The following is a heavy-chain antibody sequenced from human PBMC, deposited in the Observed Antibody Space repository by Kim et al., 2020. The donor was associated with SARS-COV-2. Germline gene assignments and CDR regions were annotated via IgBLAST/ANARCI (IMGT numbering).Heavy chain of an antibody. CDR3: ARGRITIFGVVTEFDY. D-gene: IGHD3-3*01. J-gene: IGHJ4*02. Sequence: SLKSRVTISVDTSKNQCTLKLSSVTAADTAVYYCARGRITIFGVVTEFDYWGQGTLVTVSS. V-gene: IGHV4-31*02.